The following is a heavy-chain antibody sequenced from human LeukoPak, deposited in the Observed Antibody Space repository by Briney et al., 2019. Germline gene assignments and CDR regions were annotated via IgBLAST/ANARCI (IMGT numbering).Heavy chain of an antibody. CDR3: ARPRADYYDSSGYDAFDI. J-gene: IGHJ3*02. CDR1: GISFSNYG. CDR2: IWYDGSKK. V-gene: IGHV3-33*01. Sequence: GGSLRLSCAASGISFSNYGMHWVRQAPGKGLEWVAIIWYDGSKKDYADSVKGRFTISRDNGKNSLYLQMNSLRAEDTAVYYCARPRADYYDSSGYDAFDIWGQGTMVTVSS. D-gene: IGHD3-22*01.